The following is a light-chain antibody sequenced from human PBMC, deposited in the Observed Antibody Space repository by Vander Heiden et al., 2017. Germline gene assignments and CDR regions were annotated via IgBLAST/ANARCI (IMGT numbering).Light chain of an antibody. V-gene: IGKV3-20*01. J-gene: IGKJ3*01. CDR2: GAS. Sequence: EIVFTQSPGTLSLSPGERATLSCRASQSVSSSYLAWYQQKPGQAPRLLIYGASSRATGIPDRFSGSGYGTDFTLTISRREPEDFAVYYCQQYGSMRTFTFGHGTKVDIK. CDR1: QSVSSSY. CDR3: QQYGSMRTFT.